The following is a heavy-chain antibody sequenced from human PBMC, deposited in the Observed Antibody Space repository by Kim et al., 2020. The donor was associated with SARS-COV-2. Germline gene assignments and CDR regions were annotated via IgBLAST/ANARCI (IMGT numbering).Heavy chain of an antibody. CDR1: RDTFISYY. CDR2: IYPYDSAT. Sequence: GESLKISCKGSRDTFISYYIAWVRQMPGKGLEWMGIIYPYDSATTYNPSFQGLVTISADQSISTAYLQLTSLKASDSAIYYCARPTSPYNFYGMDVWGQGTTVTVSS. D-gene: IGHD1-1*01. V-gene: IGHV5-51*01. CDR3: ARPTSPYNFYGMDV. J-gene: IGHJ6*02.